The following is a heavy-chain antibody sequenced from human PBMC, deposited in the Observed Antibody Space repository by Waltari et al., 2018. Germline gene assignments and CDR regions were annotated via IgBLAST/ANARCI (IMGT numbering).Heavy chain of an antibody. CDR3: AGGDGGYYFHKLDV. V-gene: IGHV1-69*02. Sequence: QVQLEQSGAEAKKPGASVRVSCRASGGPFTSDSVNWVRQAPGKGLEWMGRIMPDISETKYAVKFQGRITIAADKSTGTVYMELSSLRSDDTAVYFCAGGDGGYYFHKLDVWGQGTTVTVSS. J-gene: IGHJ6*02. D-gene: IGHD3-22*01. CDR1: GGPFTSDS. CDR2: IMPDISET.